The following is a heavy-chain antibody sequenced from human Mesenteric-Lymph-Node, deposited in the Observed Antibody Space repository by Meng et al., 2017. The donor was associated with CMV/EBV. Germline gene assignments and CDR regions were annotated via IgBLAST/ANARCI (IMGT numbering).Heavy chain of an antibody. D-gene: IGHD2-15*01. CDR3: ARDLGGYCSGGSCYSWFDP. V-gene: IGHV1-69*05. Sequence: SVKVSCKASGGTFSSYAISWVRQAPGQGLEWMGGIIPIFGTANYAQKFQGRVTITTDESTSTAYMELSSLRSEDTAVYYCARDLGGYCSGGSCYSWFDPWGQGTLVTVSS. CDR1: GGTFSSYA. J-gene: IGHJ5*02. CDR2: IIPIFGTA.